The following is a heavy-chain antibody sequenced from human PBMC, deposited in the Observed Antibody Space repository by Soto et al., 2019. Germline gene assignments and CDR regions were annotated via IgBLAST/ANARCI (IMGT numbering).Heavy chain of an antibody. D-gene: IGHD6-13*01. CDR3: ARDKDRTGIAAGGTGDYYSYGMDV. J-gene: IGHJ6*02. V-gene: IGHV3-21*01. CDR2: ISSSSSYI. Sequence: GGSLRLSCAASGFTFSSYSMNWVRQAPGKGLEWVSSISSSSSYIYYADSVKGRFTISRDNAKNSLYLQMNSLRAEDTAVYYCARDKDRTGIAAGGTGDYYSYGMDVWGQGTTVTVSS. CDR1: GFTFSSYS.